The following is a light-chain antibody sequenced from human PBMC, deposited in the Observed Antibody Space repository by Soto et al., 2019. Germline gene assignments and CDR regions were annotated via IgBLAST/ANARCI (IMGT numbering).Light chain of an antibody. CDR1: QSVSSSY. J-gene: IGKJ4*01. CDR2: GAS. V-gene: IGKV3-20*01. Sequence: EIVLTQSPGTLSLSPGERATLSCRASQSVSSSYLAWYQQKPGQAPRLLIYGASSRATGIPDRFRGSGSGPDFTLTISRLEPEDFAVYYCQQYRSSPQLTFGGGTKVEIK. CDR3: QQYRSSPQLT.